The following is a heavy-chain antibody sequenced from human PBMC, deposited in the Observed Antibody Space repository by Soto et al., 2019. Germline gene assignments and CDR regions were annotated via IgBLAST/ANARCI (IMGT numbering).Heavy chain of an antibody. CDR1: GFTFSNYD. V-gene: IGHV3-30*18. J-gene: IGHJ4*02. Sequence: LRLSCAASGFTFSNYDMHWVRQAPGKGLEWVALMSYDGGNKYYADSVKGRFTISRDNSKNTLYLQMNSLRAEDTAVYYCAKHVRPRYYYDTTGYYRDYWGQRTLVTVSS. CDR2: MSYDGGNK. D-gene: IGHD3-22*01. CDR3: AKHVRPRYYYDTTGYYRDY.